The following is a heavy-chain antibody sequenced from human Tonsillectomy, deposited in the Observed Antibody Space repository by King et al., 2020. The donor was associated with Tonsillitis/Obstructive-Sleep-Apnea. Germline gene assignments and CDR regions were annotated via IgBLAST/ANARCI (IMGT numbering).Heavy chain of an antibody. D-gene: IGHD6-6*01. CDR1: GGSVSIGSYY. J-gene: IGHJ4*02. V-gene: IGHV4-61*01. CDR3: ARGSRSSSSN. Sequence: QLQESGPGLVKPSDTLYLTCTVSGGSVSIGSYYCSWIRQPPGNGLEGIGDVYYRGSTNGNPPLKSRVTISVDTSKNQISLKLSSVTAADTAVYYCARGSRSSSSNWGQGTLVTVSS. CDR2: VYYRGST.